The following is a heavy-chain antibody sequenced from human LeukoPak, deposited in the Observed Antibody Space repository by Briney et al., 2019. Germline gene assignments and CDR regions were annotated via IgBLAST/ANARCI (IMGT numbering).Heavy chain of an antibody. J-gene: IGHJ6*02. CDR3: TTEYYDFWSGYPDYYYGMDV. CDR2: IKSKTDGGTT. D-gene: IGHD3-3*01. Sequence: PGGSLRLSCAASGFTFSNAWMSWVRQAAGKGLEWVGRIKSKTDGGTTDYAAPVKGRFTISRDDSKNTLYLQMNSLKTEDTAVYYCTTEYYDFWSGYPDYYYGMDVWGLGTTVTVSS. V-gene: IGHV3-15*01. CDR1: GFTFSNAW.